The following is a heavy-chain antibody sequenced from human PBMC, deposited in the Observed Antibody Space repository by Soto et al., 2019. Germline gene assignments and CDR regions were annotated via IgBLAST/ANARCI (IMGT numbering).Heavy chain of an antibody. D-gene: IGHD6-19*01. J-gene: IGHJ4*02. CDR2: IYWDDDK. CDR1: GFSLSSTRMA. CDR3: AHIVVAGLGYYFDY. V-gene: IGHV2-5*02. Sequence: QITLKESGPTLVKPTQTLTLTCTFSGFSLSSTRMAVGWIRQPPGKALEWLALIYWDDDKSYSPFLKSRLTLTKDTAKNQVGLTMSNMYPVDTARDYCAHIVVAGLGYYFDYWGQGTLVTVSS.